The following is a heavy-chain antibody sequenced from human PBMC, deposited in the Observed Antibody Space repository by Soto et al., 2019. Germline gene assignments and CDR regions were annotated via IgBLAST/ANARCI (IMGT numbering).Heavy chain of an antibody. V-gene: IGHV3-23*01. J-gene: IGHJ5*02. Sequence: GWSLRLSCAASGFTFSSYAMSWVRQAPGKGLEWVSAISGSGGSTYYADSVKGRFTISRDNSKNTLYLQMNSLRAEDTAVYYCPKDRVRYSSSPKWFDPWGQGTLVTVSS. CDR2: ISGSGGST. CDR1: GFTFSSYA. D-gene: IGHD6-6*01. CDR3: PKDRVRYSSSPKWFDP.